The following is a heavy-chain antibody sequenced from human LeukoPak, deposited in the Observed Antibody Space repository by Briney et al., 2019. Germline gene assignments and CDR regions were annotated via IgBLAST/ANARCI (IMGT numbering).Heavy chain of an antibody. V-gene: IGHV1-69*05. CDR1: GGTFSSYA. CDR3: ARDVTACGGDCINWFDP. J-gene: IGHJ5*02. Sequence: SVKVSCKASGGTFSSYAISWLRQAPGQGLEWMGGIIPIFGTANYAQKSQGRVTITTDESTSTAYMELSSLRSEDTAVYYCARDVTACGGDCINWFDPWGQGTLVTVSS. D-gene: IGHD2-21*02. CDR2: IIPIFGTA.